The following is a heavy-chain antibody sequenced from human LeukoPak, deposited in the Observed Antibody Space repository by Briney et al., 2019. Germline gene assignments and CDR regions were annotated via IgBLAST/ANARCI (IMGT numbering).Heavy chain of an antibody. V-gene: IGHV4-59*08. CDR2: IFYSGNT. J-gene: IGHJ4*02. CDR3: ARHSSGLYYFHY. Sequence: PSETLSLTCTVSGGSISSYYWNWIRQPPGKGLEWIGHIFYSGNTNYSPSPKSRVTISVDTSKNQFSLKLTSVTAADTAIYYCARHSSGLYYFHYWGQGTLVTVSS. D-gene: IGHD6-19*01. CDR1: GGSISSYY.